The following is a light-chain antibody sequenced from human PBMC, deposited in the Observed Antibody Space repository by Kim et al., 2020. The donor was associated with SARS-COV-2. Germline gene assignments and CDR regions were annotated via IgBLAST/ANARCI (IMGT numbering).Light chain of an antibody. CDR3: QQTYSPLLT. CDR2: AAS. J-gene: IGKJ4*01. CDR1: QSINTY. V-gene: IGKV1-39*01. Sequence: ASIRDRVTITCRASQSINTYLNWYQQKPGKAPQLLIYAASNLHTGVPSRFSGSGSGTEFSLTISSLQSEDVATYFCQQTYSPLLTFGGGTKVDIK.